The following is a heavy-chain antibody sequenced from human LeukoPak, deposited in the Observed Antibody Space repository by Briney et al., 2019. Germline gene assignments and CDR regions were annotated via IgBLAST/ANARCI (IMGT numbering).Heavy chain of an antibody. CDR1: GFTFSSYN. V-gene: IGHV3-21*01. J-gene: IGHJ4*02. D-gene: IGHD3-3*01. CDR3: ARGSDYYDFWSGD. Sequence: GGSLRLSCAASGFTFSSYNMNWIRQAPGQGLEWVSSISSSNSYIYYADSVKGRFTISRDNAKNSLYLQMNSLRAEDTAVYYCARGSDYYDFWSGDWGQGTLVTVSS. CDR2: ISSSNSYI.